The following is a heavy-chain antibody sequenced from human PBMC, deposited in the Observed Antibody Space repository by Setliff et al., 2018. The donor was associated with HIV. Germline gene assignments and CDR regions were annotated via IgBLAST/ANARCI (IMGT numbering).Heavy chain of an antibody. CDR3: ARDRHYSGLGSYWP. J-gene: IGHJ5*02. V-gene: IGHV3-48*03. CDR2: ITGSGDTI. Sequence: GRSLRLSCAASGFTFSNYEMSWVRQAPGKGPEWVSYITGSGDTIYYADSVKGRFTISIDTSRNQFSLRLTSVTAEDTAVYYCARDRHYSGLGSYWPWGPGTLVTVSS. D-gene: IGHD3-10*01. CDR1: GFTFSNYE.